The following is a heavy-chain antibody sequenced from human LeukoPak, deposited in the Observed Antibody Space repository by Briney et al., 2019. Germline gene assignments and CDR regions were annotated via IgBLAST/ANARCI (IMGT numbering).Heavy chain of an antibody. CDR3: ARHPANYDILTGYYSDY. D-gene: IGHD3-9*01. V-gene: IGHV4-39*07. J-gene: IGHJ4*02. CDR2: IHYTGST. Sequence: SETLSLTCTVSGDSISSHNYYWGWVRQPPGKGLEWIGSIHYTGSTYYIPSHKSRVIISVDTSKNQFSLKVTSVTAADTAVYYCARHPANYDILTGYYSDYWGQGTLVTVSS. CDR1: GDSISSHNYY.